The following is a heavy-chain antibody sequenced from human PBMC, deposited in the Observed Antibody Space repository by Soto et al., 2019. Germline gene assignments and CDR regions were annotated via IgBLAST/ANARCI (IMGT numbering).Heavy chain of an antibody. CDR2: IISILDIP. CDR3: ARENGSSSLDY. V-gene: IGHV1-69*02. CDR1: GGTVSAYT. Sequence: QVQLVQSGAEVTKPGSSVKVSCEASGGTVSAYTINWVRQAPGQGLEWMGRIISILDIPNYAQKFQGRLTIIADTSTSTTYMELRNLRSEDTATYYCARENGSSSLDYWGQGTLVTVSS. D-gene: IGHD6-6*01. J-gene: IGHJ4*02.